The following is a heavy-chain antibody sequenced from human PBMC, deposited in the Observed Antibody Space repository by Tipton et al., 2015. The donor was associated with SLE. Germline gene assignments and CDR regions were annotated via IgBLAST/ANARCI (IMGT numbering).Heavy chain of an antibody. Sequence: TLSLTCTVSGGSISSSYYWGWIRQPPGKGLAWIAEINHSGDTNYNPSLKSQVAVSVDTSKNQFSQELSSATAADSAVYYCARGSGLQWFRDEYYFDNWGQGTLGAVSS. V-gene: IGHV4-34*01. CDR2: INHSGDT. CDR3: ARGSGLQWFRDEYYFDN. D-gene: IGHD3-10*01. J-gene: IGHJ4*02. CDR1: GGSISSSYY.